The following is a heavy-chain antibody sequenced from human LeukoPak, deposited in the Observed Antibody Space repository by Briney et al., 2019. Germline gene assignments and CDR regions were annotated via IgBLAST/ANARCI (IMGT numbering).Heavy chain of an antibody. Sequence: PGWSLRLSCAASGFTFSSYAMRWVRQAPGQRLEWVSAISGSGGSTYYADSVKGRFTISRDNSKNTLYLQMNSLRVEDTAVYYCAKTTVTSLLDYWGLGTLVTVSS. D-gene: IGHD4-17*01. CDR2: ISGSGGST. V-gene: IGHV3-23*01. CDR1: GFTFSSYA. CDR3: AKTTVTSLLDY. J-gene: IGHJ4*02.